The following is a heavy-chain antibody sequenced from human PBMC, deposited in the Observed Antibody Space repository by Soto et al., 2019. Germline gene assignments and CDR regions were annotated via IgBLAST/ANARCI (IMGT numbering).Heavy chain of an antibody. D-gene: IGHD3-3*01. Sequence: PGGSLRLSCAASGFTFSSYGMHWVRQAPGKGLEWVAVIWYDGSNKYYADSVKGRFTISRDNSKNTLYLQMNSLRAEDTAVYYCARDATIFGVVIRPFDYWGQGTLVTVSS. V-gene: IGHV3-33*01. CDR2: IWYDGSNK. CDR1: GFTFSSYG. CDR3: ARDATIFGVVIRPFDY. J-gene: IGHJ4*02.